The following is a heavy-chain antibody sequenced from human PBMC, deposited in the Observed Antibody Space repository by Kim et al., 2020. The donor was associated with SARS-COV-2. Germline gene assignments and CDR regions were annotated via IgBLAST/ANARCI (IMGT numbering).Heavy chain of an antibody. CDR2: VKKDGIGK. CDR1: GFTFTNSW. V-gene: IGHV3-7*01. J-gene: IGHJ4*02. CDR3: ARHFFNRFDY. D-gene: IGHD3-3*02. Sequence: GGSLRLSCAASGFTFTNSWMTWVRQAPGKGLEWVANVKKDGIGKDYADSIQGRFTISRDTVENSVYLQMDRLRVEDTAVYYCARHFFNRFDYWGQG.